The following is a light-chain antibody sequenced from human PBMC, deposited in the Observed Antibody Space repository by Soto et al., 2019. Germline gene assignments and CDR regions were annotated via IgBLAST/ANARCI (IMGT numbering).Light chain of an antibody. CDR2: EVV. Sequence: QSALTQPASVSGPPGQSVTISCTGTSSDVGGYDYVSWYQQHPGKAPRLIIYEVVQRPSGVPDRFSGSKSGNTASLTVSGLQAADEADYFCKSYAGSNTYVFGSGTKVTVL. V-gene: IGLV2-8*01. CDR3: KSYAGSNTYV. CDR1: SSDVGGYDY. J-gene: IGLJ1*01.